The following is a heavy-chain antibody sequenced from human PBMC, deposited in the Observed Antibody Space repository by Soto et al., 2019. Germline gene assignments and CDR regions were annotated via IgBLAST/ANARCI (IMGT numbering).Heavy chain of an antibody. CDR2: INGGNGNT. Sequence: QVQLVQSGAEVKKPGASVKLSCKASGYTFTTYSMHWVRQAPGQRLEWMGWINGGNGNTKYSEKFQGRVTITRDTSASTAYMELSSLRSEDTAVYYCARDRGIAVAEADYWGQGTLVTVSS. V-gene: IGHV1-3*01. J-gene: IGHJ4*02. D-gene: IGHD6-19*01. CDR3: ARDRGIAVAEADY. CDR1: GYTFTTYS.